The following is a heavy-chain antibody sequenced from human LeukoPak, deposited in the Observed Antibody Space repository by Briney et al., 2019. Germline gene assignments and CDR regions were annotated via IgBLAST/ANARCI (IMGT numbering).Heavy chain of an antibody. V-gene: IGHV4-59*13. CDR2: IYYSGNT. CDR1: GDSLSSYY. J-gene: IGHJ6*03. D-gene: IGHD2-2*02. CDR3: ARVIRGYTIQDYYYYYYMDV. Sequence: SETLSLPCTVSGDSLSSYYWSWFRQPPGKGLEGFGYIYYSGNTNYNPSLKSQVTISVDTSKNQFSLKLSSGTAADTAVYYWARVIRGYTIQDYYYYYYMDVWGKGTTVTVSS.